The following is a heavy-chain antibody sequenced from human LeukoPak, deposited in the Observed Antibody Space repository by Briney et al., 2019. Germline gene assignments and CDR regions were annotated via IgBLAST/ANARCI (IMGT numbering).Heavy chain of an antibody. CDR2: MSYDGSNK. J-gene: IGHJ4*02. Sequence: GGSLRLSCAASGFTFSSYAMHWVRQAPGKGLEWVAVMSYDGSNKYYADSVKGRFTISRDNSKNTLYLQMNSLRAEDTAVYYCAKRVDFDYWGQGTLVTVSS. V-gene: IGHV3-30-3*02. CDR1: GFTFSSYA. D-gene: IGHD5-12*01. CDR3: AKRVDFDY.